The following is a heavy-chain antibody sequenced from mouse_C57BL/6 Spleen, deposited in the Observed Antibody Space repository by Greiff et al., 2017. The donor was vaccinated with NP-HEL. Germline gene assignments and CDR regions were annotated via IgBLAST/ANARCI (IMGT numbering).Heavy chain of an antibody. D-gene: IGHD1-1*01. V-gene: IGHV1-58*01. Sequence: VQLQQSGAELVRPGSSVKMSCKTSGYTFTSYGINWVKQRPGQGLEWIGYIYIGNGYTEYNEKFKGKATLTSDPSSSTAYMQISSLTSEDSAIYFCARGYYGSPWYVDVWGTGTTVTVSS. CDR3: ARGYYGSPWYVDV. CDR2: IYIGNGYT. J-gene: IGHJ1*03. CDR1: GYTFTSYG.